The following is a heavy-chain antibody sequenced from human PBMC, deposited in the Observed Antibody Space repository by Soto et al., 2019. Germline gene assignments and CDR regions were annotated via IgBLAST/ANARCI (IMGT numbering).Heavy chain of an antibody. CDR2: IYSGGST. V-gene: IGHV3-66*01. J-gene: IGHJ4*02. CDR3: ARGMDYDFWSGYSERGVFDY. D-gene: IGHD3-3*01. CDR1: GFTVSSNY. Sequence: GGSLRLSCAASGFTVSSNYMSWVRQAPGKGLEWVSVIYSGGSTYYADSVKGRFTISRDNSKNTLYLQINSLRAEDTAVYYCARGMDYDFWSGYSERGVFDYWGQGTLVTVSS.